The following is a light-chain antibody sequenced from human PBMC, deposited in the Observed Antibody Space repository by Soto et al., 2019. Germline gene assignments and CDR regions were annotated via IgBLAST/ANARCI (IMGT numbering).Light chain of an antibody. Sequence: DIQMTQSPSSLSASLEGRVTITCRASQGIGVYLAWFQQKPGKVPKLLIYAASALQSGVPSRFSGSGSGTDFTLTISSLQPEDFATYYCQKYNSAPLTFGGGTKVDIK. V-gene: IGKV1-27*01. CDR1: QGIGVY. CDR2: AAS. CDR3: QKYNSAPLT. J-gene: IGKJ4*01.